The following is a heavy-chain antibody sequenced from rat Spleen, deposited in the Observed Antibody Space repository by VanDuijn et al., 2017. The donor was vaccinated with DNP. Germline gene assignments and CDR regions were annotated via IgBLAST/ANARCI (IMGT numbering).Heavy chain of an antibody. V-gene: IGHV5-20*01. CDR1: GFTFSDYY. CDR3: AIVVTLYWYLDC. CDR2: ISYDCGST. D-gene: IGHD1-1*01. Sequence: EVQLVESGGGLVQPGRSLKLSCAASGFTFSDYYMAWVRQAPTKGLEWVASISYDCGSTYYRVSVKGRFTISRDNAKSSLYLQMDSLRSEDTATYYCAIVVTLYWYLDCWGPGTMVTVS. J-gene: IGHJ1*01.